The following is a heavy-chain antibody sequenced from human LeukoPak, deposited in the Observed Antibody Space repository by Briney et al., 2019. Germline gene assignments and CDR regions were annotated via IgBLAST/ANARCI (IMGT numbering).Heavy chain of an antibody. Sequence: GGSLRLSCATSGFPLETNAMSWVRQAPGKGLEWVATIGNTETFYADSVTGRFTISRAHSKNTVNLQMNRLRVEDTVIYYCAKDRGAKSFDYWGQGTLVTVSS. D-gene: IGHD1-26*01. CDR1: GFPLETNA. CDR2: IGNTET. CDR3: AKDRGAKSFDY. J-gene: IGHJ4*02. V-gene: IGHV3-23*01.